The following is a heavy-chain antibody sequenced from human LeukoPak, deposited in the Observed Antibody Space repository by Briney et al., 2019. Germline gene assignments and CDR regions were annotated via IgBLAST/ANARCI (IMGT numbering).Heavy chain of an antibody. D-gene: IGHD3-22*01. J-gene: IGHJ4*02. Sequence: PSETLSLTCAVYGGSFSGYYWSWIRQPPGKGLEWIGEINHSGSTNYNPSLKSRVTISVDTSKNQFSLKLSSVTAADTAVYYCARGPTGVVITSYFGYWGQGTLVTVSS. CDR1: GGSFSGYY. CDR3: ARGPTGVVITSYFGY. V-gene: IGHV4-34*01. CDR2: INHSGST.